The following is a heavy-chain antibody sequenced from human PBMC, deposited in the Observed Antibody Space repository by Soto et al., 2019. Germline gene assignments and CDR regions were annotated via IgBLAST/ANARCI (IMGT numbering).Heavy chain of an antibody. V-gene: IGHV1-8*01. J-gene: IGHJ6*04. CDR2: MNPNSGNT. Sequence: QVQLVQSGAEVTKHGASVKVSCKASGYTFTSYDINWVRQATGQGLEWKGWMNPNSGNTGYGQKFHVIVTMTTNTSISKSYMELSSMRSEDTDVYYCARVILTGCYNYYYYFGMDVRGTGITVTVSS. CDR3: ARVILTGCYNYYYYFGMDV. D-gene: IGHD3-9*01. CDR1: GYTFTSYD.